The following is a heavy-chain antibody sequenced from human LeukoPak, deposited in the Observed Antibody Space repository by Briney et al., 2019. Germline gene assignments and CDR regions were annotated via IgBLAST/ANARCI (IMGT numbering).Heavy chain of an antibody. D-gene: IGHD6-19*01. CDR3: ARVRSSGWYPFDY. J-gene: IGHJ4*02. Sequence: SETLSLTCTVSGGSLSSYYWSWIRQPPGKGLEWIGYIYYSGSTNYNPSLKSRVTISVDTSKNQFSLKLSSVTAADTAVYYCARVRSSGWYPFDYWGQGTLVTVSS. CDR1: GGSLSSYY. V-gene: IGHV4-59*01. CDR2: IYYSGST.